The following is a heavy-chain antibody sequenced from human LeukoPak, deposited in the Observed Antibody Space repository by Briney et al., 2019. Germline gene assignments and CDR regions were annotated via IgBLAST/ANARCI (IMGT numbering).Heavy chain of an antibody. Sequence: SETLSLTCAVYSASLGGYYCSWIRQPPGKGREWIGEINHSGSTNYNPSLKSRVTIPVDQSKNQFSLKLSSVTAADTAVYYCARILYYYDSSGYSRALGYWGQGTLVTVSS. CDR3: ARILYYYDSSGYSRALGY. D-gene: IGHD3-22*01. V-gene: IGHV4-34*01. CDR2: INHSGST. J-gene: IGHJ4*02. CDR1: SASLGGYY.